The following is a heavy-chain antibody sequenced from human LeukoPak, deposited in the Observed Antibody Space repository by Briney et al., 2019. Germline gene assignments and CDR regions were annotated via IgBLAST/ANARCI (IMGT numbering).Heavy chain of an antibody. Sequence: ASVKVSCKASGYTFTNHGISWVRQAPGQGLEWMGWISTYNGNTNYAQKLQGRVTMTTDTSTSTAYMELRSLRSDDTAVYYCARSGGWAYGDCDGLIAFDIWGQGTMVTVSS. CDR2: ISTYNGNT. V-gene: IGHV1-18*01. CDR3: ARSGGWAYGDCDGLIAFDI. J-gene: IGHJ3*02. CDR1: GYTFTNHG. D-gene: IGHD4-17*01.